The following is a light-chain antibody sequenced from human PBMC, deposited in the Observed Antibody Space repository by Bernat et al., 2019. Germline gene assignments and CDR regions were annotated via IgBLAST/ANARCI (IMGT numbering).Light chain of an antibody. CDR1: QDISNY. J-gene: IGKJ4*01. CDR2: TAT. Sequence: DIQLTQSPSSLSASVGDRVTITCRASQDISNYLNWYQQKPGKAPNLLIYTATNLQSGVPSRFSASGFWTDFKLTISSLQPEDFATYYCQQSLTTPAQITFGGGTNVEIK. V-gene: IGKV1-39*01. CDR3: QQSLTTPAQIT.